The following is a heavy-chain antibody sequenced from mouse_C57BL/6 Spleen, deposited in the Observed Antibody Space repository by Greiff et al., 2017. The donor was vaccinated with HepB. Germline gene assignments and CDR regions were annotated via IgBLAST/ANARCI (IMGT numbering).Heavy chain of an antibody. CDR2: INPSSGYT. Sequence: QVQLQQSGAELAKPGASVKLSCKASGYTFTSYWMHWVKQRPGQGLEWIGYINPSSGYTKYNQKFKDKATLTADKSSGTAYMQLSSLTYEDSAVYYCASYYGSAWFAYWGQGTLVTVSA. CDR3: ASYYGSAWFAY. CDR1: GYTFTSYW. V-gene: IGHV1-7*01. J-gene: IGHJ3*01. D-gene: IGHD2-9*01.